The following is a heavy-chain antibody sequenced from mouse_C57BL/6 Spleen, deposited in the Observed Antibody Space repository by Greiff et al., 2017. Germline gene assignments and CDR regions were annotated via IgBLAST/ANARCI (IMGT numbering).Heavy chain of an antibody. CDR2: ISDGGSYT. Sequence: EVKLVESGGGLVKPGGSLKLSCAASGFTFSSYAMSWVRQTPEKRLEWVATISDGGSYTYYPDNVKGRFTSSRDNAKNNLYLQMSHLKSEDTAMYYCAITTVVATPFAYWGQGTLVTVSA. CDR1: GFTFSSYA. V-gene: IGHV5-4*03. D-gene: IGHD1-1*01. J-gene: IGHJ3*01. CDR3: AITTVVATPFAY.